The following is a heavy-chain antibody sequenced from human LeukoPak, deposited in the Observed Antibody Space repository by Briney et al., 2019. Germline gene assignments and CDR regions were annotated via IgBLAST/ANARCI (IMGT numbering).Heavy chain of an antibody. J-gene: IGHJ4*02. CDR1: GFTFSSYA. D-gene: IGHD4-17*01. Sequence: GASLRLSCAASGFTFSSYAMSWVRQAPGKGLEWVSAISGSGGSTYYADSVKGRFTISRDNSKNTLYLQMNSLSAEDTAVYYCAKNLRVYYFDYWGQGTLVTVSS. CDR2: ISGSGGST. CDR3: AKNLRVYYFDY. V-gene: IGHV3-23*01.